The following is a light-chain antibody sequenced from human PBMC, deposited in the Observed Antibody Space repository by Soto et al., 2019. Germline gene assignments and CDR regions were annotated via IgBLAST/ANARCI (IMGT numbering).Light chain of an antibody. CDR3: QLYGTSPN. V-gene: IGKV3-20*01. J-gene: IGKJ5*01. CDR2: ASS. Sequence: IVLTQSPATLSLSPXGXTALARDTSQSSGSNFLAWHQHKPGQAPRLLIYASSSRATGIQDRFSGSASGTDFTLTINRVEPEDFAVYYCQLYGTSPNFGQGTRVEIK. CDR1: QSSGSNF.